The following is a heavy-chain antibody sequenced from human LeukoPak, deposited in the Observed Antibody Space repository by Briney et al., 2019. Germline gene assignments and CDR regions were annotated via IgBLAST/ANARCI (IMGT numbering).Heavy chain of an antibody. CDR3: AQWSRYFDY. Sequence: GGSLRLSCAASGFTFSSYAMSWVRQAPGKGLEWVSAISGSGGSTYYADSVKGRFTISRDNSKNTLYLQMNSLRAEDTALYFCAQWSRYFDYWGQGTLVTVSS. CDR2: ISGSGGST. D-gene: IGHD1-26*01. V-gene: IGHV3-23*01. J-gene: IGHJ4*02. CDR1: GFTFSSYA.